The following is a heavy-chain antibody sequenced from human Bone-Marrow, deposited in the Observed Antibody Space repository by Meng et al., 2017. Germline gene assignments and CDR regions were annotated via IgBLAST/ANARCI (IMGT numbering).Heavy chain of an antibody. D-gene: IGHD2-2*02. CDR1: GGSVSGYY. CDR3: ARGSGSPEYCSSTSCYSGGWFDP. V-gene: IGHV4-34*01. J-gene: IGHJ5*02. Sequence: QVQLQQGGAGRLKPSETLSRTCAGDGGSVSGYYWSWIRQPPGTGLEWIGEINHSGSTNYNPSLKSRVTISVDTSKNQFSLKLSSVTAADTAVYYCARGSGSPEYCSSTSCYSGGWFDPWGQGTLVTVSS. CDR2: INHSGST.